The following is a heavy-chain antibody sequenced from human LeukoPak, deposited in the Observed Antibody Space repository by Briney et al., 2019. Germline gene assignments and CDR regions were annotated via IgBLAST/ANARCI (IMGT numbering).Heavy chain of an antibody. V-gene: IGHV1-18*01. CDR3: ARDLVAGHGWFDP. CDR1: GYTFTSYG. D-gene: IGHD2-15*01. J-gene: IGHJ5*02. CDR2: ISAYTGNT. Sequence: ASVKVSCKASGYTFTSYGISWVRQAPGQGLEWMGWISAYTGNTNYAQNLQGRVTVTTDTSTSTAYMELRSLRSDDTAVYYCARDLVAGHGWFDPWGQGTLVTVSS.